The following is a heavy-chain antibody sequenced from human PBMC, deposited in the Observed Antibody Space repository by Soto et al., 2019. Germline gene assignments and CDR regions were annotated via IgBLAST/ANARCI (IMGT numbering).Heavy chain of an antibody. J-gene: IGHJ4*02. CDR1: GGTFSSYA. CDR2: IIPIFGTA. V-gene: IGHV1-69*01. CDR3: VVVYAIGGGGFDY. D-gene: IGHD2-8*02. Sequence: QVQLVQSGAGVKKPGSSVKVSCKASGGTFSSYAISWVRQAPGQGLEWLGGIIPIFGTANYAQKFQGRVTITADESTSTAYMELSSLRSEDTAVDYCVVVYAIGGGGFDYWGQGTLGTVSS.